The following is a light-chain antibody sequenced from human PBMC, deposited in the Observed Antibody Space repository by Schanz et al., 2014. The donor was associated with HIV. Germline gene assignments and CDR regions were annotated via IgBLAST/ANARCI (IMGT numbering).Light chain of an antibody. CDR1: TSNIGSNT. Sequence: QSVLTQPPSTSGTPGQRVIISCSGSTSNIGSNTVNWYQQLPRTAPKLLIYRNNQRPSGVPDRFSGSKSGTSASLAISGLRSEDEADYYCAAWDDSLSGWVFGGGTKLTVL. V-gene: IGLV1-47*01. CDR2: RNN. J-gene: IGLJ3*02. CDR3: AAWDDSLSGWV.